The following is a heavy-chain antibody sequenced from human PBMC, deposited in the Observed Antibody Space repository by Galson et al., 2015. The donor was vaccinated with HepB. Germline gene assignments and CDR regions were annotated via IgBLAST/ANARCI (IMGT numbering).Heavy chain of an antibody. CDR3: ARAQLPLYSSSWYSLGWYFDL. CDR2: ISAYNGNT. CDR1: GYTFTSYG. J-gene: IGHJ2*01. Sequence: SVKVSCKASGYTFTSYGISWVRQAPGQGLEWMGWISAYNGNTNYAQKLQGRVTMTTDTSTSTAYMELRSLRSDDTAVYYCARAQLPLYSSSWYSLGWYFDLWGRGTLVTVSS. D-gene: IGHD6-13*01. V-gene: IGHV1-18*04.